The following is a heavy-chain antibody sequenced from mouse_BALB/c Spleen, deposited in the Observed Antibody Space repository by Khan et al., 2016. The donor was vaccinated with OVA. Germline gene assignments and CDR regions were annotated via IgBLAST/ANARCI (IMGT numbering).Heavy chain of an antibody. V-gene: IGHV5-6*01. Sequence: EVQLVESGADLVRPGGSLKLSCAASGFTFTSYGMPWVRQTPDKSLEWVGTISSGGSYTYYPDSLKGRFTISRDNATNTLYLQMSSLTSEDTAIYWCAGDGALGYSGSVMDCWGQGTSVTVSS. D-gene: IGHD2-2*01. J-gene: IGHJ4*01. CDR2: ISSGGSYT. CDR3: AGDGALGYSGSVMDC. CDR1: GFTFTSYG.